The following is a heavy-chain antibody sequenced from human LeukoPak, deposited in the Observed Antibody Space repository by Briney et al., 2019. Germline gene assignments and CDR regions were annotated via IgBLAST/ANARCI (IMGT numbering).Heavy chain of an antibody. V-gene: IGHV3-15*01. CDR1: GFTFTSYA. CDR2: IKSKTDGGTT. J-gene: IGHJ5*02. D-gene: IGHD2-21*01. CDR3: ATDLFWFDL. Sequence: GGSLRLSCAASGFTFTSYAMSWVRQAPGKGLEWVGRIKSKTDGGTTDYAAPVKGRFTISRDDSKNTLYLQMSSLKTDDTAVYYCATDLFWFDLWGQGTLVTVSS.